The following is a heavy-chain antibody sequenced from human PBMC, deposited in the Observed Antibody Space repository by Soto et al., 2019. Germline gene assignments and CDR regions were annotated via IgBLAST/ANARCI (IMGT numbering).Heavy chain of an antibody. J-gene: IGHJ6*02. Sequence: SLPLPVTCTVAGGSISGHCWSWIRQHQGKGLEWIGYMYNTGSTVYNPSFKSRVTISVDTSKNQFSLKLNSVTAADTAVYYCARDLWGYCGTDCYPLDVWGQGTTVTVSS. CDR2: MYNTGST. D-gene: IGHD2-21*02. CDR3: ARDLWGYCGTDCYPLDV. V-gene: IGHV4-59*11. CDR1: GGSISGHC.